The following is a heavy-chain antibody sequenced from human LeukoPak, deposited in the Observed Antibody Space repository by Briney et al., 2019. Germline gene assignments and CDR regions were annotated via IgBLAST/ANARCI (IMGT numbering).Heavy chain of an antibody. J-gene: IGHJ3*02. CDR2: IYYSGST. CDR1: GGSINNSSYY. Sequence: SETLSLTCTVSGGSINNSSYYWAWIRQTPGKGLEWIGTIYYSGSTHYNPSLKSRVTISVDTSKNQFSLKLSSVTAADTAVYYCARSNILTGYGLYAFDIWGQGTMVTVSS. D-gene: IGHD3-9*01. V-gene: IGHV4-39*07. CDR3: ARSNILTGYGLYAFDI.